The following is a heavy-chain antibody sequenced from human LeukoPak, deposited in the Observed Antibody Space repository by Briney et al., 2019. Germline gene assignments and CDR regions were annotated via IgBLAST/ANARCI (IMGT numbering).Heavy chain of an antibody. CDR1: GFTFSSYW. V-gene: IGHV3-7*04. CDR2: INQDGNAK. Sequence: GGSLRPSCAASGFTFSSYWMSWVRQAPGKGLEWVANINQDGNAKYYVDSVKGRFTISRDNAKNILYLQMNSLRAEDTAVYYCARGMVDIWGQGTMVTVS. CDR3: ARGMVDI. D-gene: IGHD2-8*01. J-gene: IGHJ3*02.